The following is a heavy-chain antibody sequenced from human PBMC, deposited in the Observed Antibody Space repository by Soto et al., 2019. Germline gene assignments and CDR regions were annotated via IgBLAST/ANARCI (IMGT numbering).Heavy chain of an antibody. Sequence: GGSLRLSCAASGFTFSSYAMGWVRQTPGKGLEWVSAISGTGDRTFYVDSVKGRFTISRDNAKSSLFLQMNSLRPDDTALYYCAKDMKWGGMTTIHYFDSWGQGTLVTVSS. CDR1: GFTFSSYA. CDR3: AKDMKWGGMTTIHYFDS. J-gene: IGHJ4*02. V-gene: IGHV3-23*01. CDR2: ISGTGDRT. D-gene: IGHD4-17*01.